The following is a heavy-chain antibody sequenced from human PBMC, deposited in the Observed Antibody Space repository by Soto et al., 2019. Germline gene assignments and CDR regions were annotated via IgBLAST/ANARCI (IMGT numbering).Heavy chain of an antibody. CDR2: ISGSGGSNK. V-gene: IGHV3-23*01. CDR3: ARSTVVTPKYNY. D-gene: IGHD4-17*01. J-gene: IGHJ4*02. CDR1: GFTFSSYA. Sequence: SGGSLRLSCAASGFTFSSYAMSWVRQAPGKGLEWVSAISGSGGSNKYYADSVKGRFTISRDNSKNTLYLQMNSLRAEDTAVYYCARSTVVTPKYNYWGQGTLVTVSS.